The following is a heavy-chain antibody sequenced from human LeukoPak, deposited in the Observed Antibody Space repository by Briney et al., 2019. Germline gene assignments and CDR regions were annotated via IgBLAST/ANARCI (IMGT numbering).Heavy chain of an antibody. CDR2: IYTSGST. CDR3: ARDSPHKIGGGQKASLDI. Sequence: SGTLSLTCTVSGGSISSGSYYWSWIRQPAGKGLEWIGRIYTSGSTNYNPSLKSRVTMSVDRSSNQFSLKLTSVTAADTAVYFCARDSPHKIGGGQKASLDIWGQGTIVTVSS. D-gene: IGHD2/OR15-2a*01. CDR1: GGSISSGSYY. V-gene: IGHV4-61*02. J-gene: IGHJ3*02.